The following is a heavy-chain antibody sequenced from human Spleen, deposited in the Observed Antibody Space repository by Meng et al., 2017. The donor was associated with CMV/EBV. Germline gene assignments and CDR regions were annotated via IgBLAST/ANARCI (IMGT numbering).Heavy chain of an antibody. CDR1: GFTFSSYA. J-gene: IGHJ3*02. V-gene: IGHV3-30*04. Sequence: GGSLRLSCAASGFTFSSYAMHWVRQAPGKGLEWVAIISHDGSNKDYADSVKGRFTISRDNSKNTLYLQMNSLRAEDTAVYYCAGVLRFLEWPTDDAFNIWGQGTMVTVSS. CDR3: AGVLRFLEWPTDDAFNI. D-gene: IGHD3-3*01. CDR2: ISHDGSNK.